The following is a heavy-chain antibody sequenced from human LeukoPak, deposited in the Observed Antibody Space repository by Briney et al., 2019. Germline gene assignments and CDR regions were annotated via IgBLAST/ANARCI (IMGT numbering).Heavy chain of an antibody. Sequence: GGSLRLSCVASGFTFSSYWMSWVRQAPGKGLEWVANIKQDGSEKYYVDSVKGRFTISRDNDKNSLYLKLNSLRAEDTAVYYCARLTGSYYPYWGQGTLVTVSS. CDR2: IKQDGSEK. CDR3: ARLTGSYYPY. J-gene: IGHJ4*02. D-gene: IGHD1-26*01. V-gene: IGHV3-7*03. CDR1: GFTFSSYW.